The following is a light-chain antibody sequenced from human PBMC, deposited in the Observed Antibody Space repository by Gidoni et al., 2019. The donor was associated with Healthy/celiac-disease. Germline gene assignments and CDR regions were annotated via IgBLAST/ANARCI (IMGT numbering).Light chain of an antibody. CDR3: AAWDDSLSGWV. J-gene: IGLJ3*02. V-gene: IGLV1-47*01. Sequence: QSVLTQPPSASGTPGQRVTISCSGSSSNIGSNYVYWYQQLPGTAPKLLIHRNNQRPSGVPDRFSGSKSGTSASLAISGLPSEDEADYYCAAWDDSLSGWVFGGGTKLTVL. CDR2: RNN. CDR1: SSNIGSNY.